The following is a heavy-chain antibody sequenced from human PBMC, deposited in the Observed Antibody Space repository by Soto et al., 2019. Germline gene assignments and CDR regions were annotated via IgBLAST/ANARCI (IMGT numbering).Heavy chain of an antibody. Sequence: QVQLVESGGGVVQPGRSLRLSCAASGFTFSSYGMHWVRQAPGKGLEWVAVISYDGSNKYYADSVKGRFTISRDNSKNTLYLQMNSLRAEDMAVYYCAKDYFQFLEVGYYFDYWGQGTLVTVSS. CDR1: GFTFSSYG. CDR3: AKDYFQFLEVGYYFDY. D-gene: IGHD3-3*01. V-gene: IGHV3-30*18. CDR2: ISYDGSNK. J-gene: IGHJ4*02.